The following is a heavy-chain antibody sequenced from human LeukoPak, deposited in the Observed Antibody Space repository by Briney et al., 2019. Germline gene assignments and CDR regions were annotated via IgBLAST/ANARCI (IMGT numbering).Heavy chain of an antibody. CDR1: GFTFSSYG. CDR3: ARFRAAAEL. J-gene: IGHJ4*02. D-gene: IGHD6-13*01. V-gene: IGHV3-33*01. Sequence: PGGSLRLSCAASGFTFSSYGMHWVRQAPGKGLEWVAVIWYDGSNKYYADSVKGRFTISRDNAKNSLYLQMNSLRAEDTAVYYCARFRAAAELWGQGTLVTVSS. CDR2: IWYDGSNK.